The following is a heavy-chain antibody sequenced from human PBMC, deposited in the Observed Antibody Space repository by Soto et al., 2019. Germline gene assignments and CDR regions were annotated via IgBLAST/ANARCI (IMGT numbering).Heavy chain of an antibody. J-gene: IGHJ3*01. V-gene: IGHV3-23*01. D-gene: IGHD2-2*01. Sequence: PGVSLRLSCTTAGFRFRSYAMSWVRQVPGQGLEWVSSILDSGDETHYADSVKDRFTISRDNSKNTLYLHMNSLRGEDTAIYYCVKGYSIYAGVFDLWGQGTQVTVSS. CDR3: VKGYSIYAGVFDL. CDR2: ILDSGDET. CDR1: GFRFRSYA.